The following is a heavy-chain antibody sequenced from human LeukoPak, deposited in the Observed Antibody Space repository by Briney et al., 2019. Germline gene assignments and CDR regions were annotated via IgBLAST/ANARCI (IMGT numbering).Heavy chain of an antibody. CDR3: VKGHGGGTYSAYDLSRSYYGMDV. Sequence: GGSLRLSCSASGFTFSSYVMHWVRQAPGKGLEYVSAISSNGGSTYYADSVKGRFTISRDNSKNTLYLQMNSLRVEDTAVYYCVKGHGGGTYSAYDLSRSYYGMDVWGQGTTVTVSS. CDR2: ISSNGGST. J-gene: IGHJ6*02. CDR1: GFTFSSYV. V-gene: IGHV3-64D*06. D-gene: IGHD5-12*01.